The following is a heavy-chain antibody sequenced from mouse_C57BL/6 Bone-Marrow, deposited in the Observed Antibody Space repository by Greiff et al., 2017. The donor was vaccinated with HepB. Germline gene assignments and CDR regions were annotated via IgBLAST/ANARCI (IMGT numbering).Heavy chain of an antibody. J-gene: IGHJ3*01. CDR1: GYSITSGYY. Sequence: DVQLVESGPGLVKPSQSLSLTCSVTGYSITSGYYWNWIRQFPGNKLEWMGYISYDGSNNYNLSLKNRISITRDTSKNQFFLKLNSVTTEDTATYYCARDRGYSFAYWGQGTLVTVSA. CDR3: ARDRGYSFAY. D-gene: IGHD2-3*01. CDR2: ISYDGSN. V-gene: IGHV3-6*01.